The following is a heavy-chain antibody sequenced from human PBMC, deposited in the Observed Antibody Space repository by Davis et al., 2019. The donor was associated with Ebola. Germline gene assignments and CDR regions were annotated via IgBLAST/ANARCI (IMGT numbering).Heavy chain of an antibody. CDR1: GVSLSGYY. CDR2: SNQRGSA. J-gene: IGHJ3*01. V-gene: IGHV4-34*01. D-gene: IGHD3-22*01. CDR3: ARHYRYYNDYGGAFDV. Sequence: PSETLSLTCSVHGVSLSGYYWTWFRQSPGEGLEWIGESNQRGSAKYNPSLKSRVTISVDTSKSLFSLTLASVTAADSAVYYCARHYRYYNDYGGAFDVCGRGTVVTVSS.